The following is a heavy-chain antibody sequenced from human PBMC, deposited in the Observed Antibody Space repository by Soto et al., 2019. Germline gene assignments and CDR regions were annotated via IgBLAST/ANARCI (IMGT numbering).Heavy chain of an antibody. V-gene: IGHV1-58*02. Sequence: GASVKVSCKASGFTFTSSAMQWVRQARGQRLEWIGWIVVGSGNTNYAQKFQGRVTMTTDTSTSTAYMELRSLRSDDTAVYYCAREPYCSGGSCYSRLDYWGQGTLVTVSS. CDR2: IVVGSGNT. CDR1: GFTFTSSA. D-gene: IGHD2-15*01. CDR3: AREPYCSGGSCYSRLDY. J-gene: IGHJ4*02.